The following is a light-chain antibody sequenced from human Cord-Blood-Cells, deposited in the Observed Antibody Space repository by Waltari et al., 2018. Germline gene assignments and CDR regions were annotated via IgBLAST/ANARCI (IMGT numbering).Light chain of an antibody. CDR1: SSDVGSYNL. V-gene: IGLV2-23*01. CDR2: EGS. J-gene: IGLJ2*01. CDR3: CSYAGSSTVV. Sequence: QSALTQPASVSGSRGQSITLSCTGTSSDVGSYNLVSWYQQHTGKAPKLMIYEGSKRSSGVSNRFSGSKSGNTASLTISGLQAEDEADYYCCSYAGSSTVVFGGGTKLTVL.